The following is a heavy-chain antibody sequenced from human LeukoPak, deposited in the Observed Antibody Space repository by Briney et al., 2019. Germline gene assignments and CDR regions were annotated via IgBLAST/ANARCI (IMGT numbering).Heavy chain of an antibody. CDR2: ISNSGDSI. J-gene: IGHJ4*02. Sequence: GGSLRLSCAASGFTFSSYALSWVRQTPGKGLKWVSGISNSGDSIYYADSVRGRFTISRDNSKRTLFLQMNSLRVEDTAVYYCASAPRASVPPPFDYWGQGTQVTVSS. CDR1: GFTFSSYA. V-gene: IGHV3-23*01. CDR3: ASAPRASVPPPFDY.